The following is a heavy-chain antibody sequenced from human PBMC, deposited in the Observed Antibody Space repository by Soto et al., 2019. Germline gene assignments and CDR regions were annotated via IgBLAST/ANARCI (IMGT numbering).Heavy chain of an antibody. D-gene: IGHD3-22*01. CDR1: GGTFSSYA. CDR3: ARAYYYDSSGYYLYNWFDP. V-gene: IGHV1-69*13. Sequence: ASVTVSCKASGGTFSSYAISWVRQAPGQGLEWMGGIIPIFGTANYAQKFQGRVTITADESTSTAYMELSSLGSEDTAVYYCARAYYYDSSGYYLYNWFDPWGQGTLVTVSS. CDR2: IIPIFGTA. J-gene: IGHJ5*02.